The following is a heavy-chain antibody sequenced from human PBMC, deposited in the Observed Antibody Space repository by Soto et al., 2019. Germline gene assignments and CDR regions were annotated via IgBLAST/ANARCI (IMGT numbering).Heavy chain of an antibody. Sequence: GASLKISCQGSGYSFTSYWISWVRQMPGKGLEWMGRIDPSDSYTNYSPSFQGHVTISADKSISTAYLQWSSLKASDTAMYYCARLGYCSGGSCPLDYWGQGTLVTVSS. CDR2: IDPSDSYT. CDR1: GYSFTSYW. CDR3: ARLGYCSGGSCPLDY. D-gene: IGHD2-15*01. V-gene: IGHV5-10-1*01. J-gene: IGHJ4*02.